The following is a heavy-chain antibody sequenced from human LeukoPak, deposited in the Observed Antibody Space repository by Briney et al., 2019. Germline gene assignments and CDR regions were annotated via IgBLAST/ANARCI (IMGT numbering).Heavy chain of an antibody. CDR1: GGSISSSSYY. V-gene: IGHV4-39*01. CDR2: IYYSGST. J-gene: IGHJ4*02. D-gene: IGHD6-6*01. Sequence: PSETLSLTCTVSGGSISSSSYYWGWIRQPPGKGLEWIGSIYYSGSTYYNPSLKSRVTISVDTSKNQFSLKLSSVTAADTAVYYCARAYSSSPPFDYWGQGALATVSS. CDR3: ARAYSSSPPFDY.